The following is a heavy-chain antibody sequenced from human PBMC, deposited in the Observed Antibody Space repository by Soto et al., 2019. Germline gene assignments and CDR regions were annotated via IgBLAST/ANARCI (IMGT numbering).Heavy chain of an antibody. V-gene: IGHV1-69*12. CDR2: LIPLFGTP. J-gene: IGHJ4*02. CDR3: ARGRYGSGNYYFDY. Sequence: QVQLVQSGAEVKKPGSSVKVSCKASEGTFSRFAFSWVRQAPGQGPEWMGGLIPLFGTPNYAQKFQGRVTITADESTSTAYMELSSLRSDDTAVYYCARGRYGSGNYYFDYWGQGTLVTVSS. D-gene: IGHD3-10*01. CDR1: EGTFSRFA.